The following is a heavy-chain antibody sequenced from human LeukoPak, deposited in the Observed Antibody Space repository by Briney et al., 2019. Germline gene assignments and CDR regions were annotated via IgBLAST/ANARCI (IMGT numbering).Heavy chain of an antibody. V-gene: IGHV1-69*04. CDR2: IIPILGIA. Sequence: SVKLCCNASGGTFSSCAISWVRQGPGQGLGWMGRIIPILGIANYAKKFQGRVTINADNSTSTAYMELSSPRSEDTAVYSCAKDCTRKGSGSYCSGYWGQGTLVTVSS. CDR3: AKDCTRKGSGSYCSGY. CDR1: GGTFSSCA. D-gene: IGHD3-10*01. J-gene: IGHJ4*02.